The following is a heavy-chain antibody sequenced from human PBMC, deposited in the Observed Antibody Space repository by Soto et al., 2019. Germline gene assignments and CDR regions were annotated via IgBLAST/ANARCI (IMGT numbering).Heavy chain of an antibody. D-gene: IGHD3-3*01. J-gene: IGHJ6*03. CDR1: GFTFSSYG. Sequence: VQLVESGGGVVQPGRSLRLSCAASGFTFSSYGMHWVRQAPGKGLEWVAVIWYDGSNKYYADSVKGRFTISRDNSKNTLYLQMNSLRAEDTAVYYCARAYYDFYRDRYYYYYMDVWGKGTTVTVSS. V-gene: IGHV3-33*01. CDR2: IWYDGSNK. CDR3: ARAYYDFYRDRYYYYYMDV.